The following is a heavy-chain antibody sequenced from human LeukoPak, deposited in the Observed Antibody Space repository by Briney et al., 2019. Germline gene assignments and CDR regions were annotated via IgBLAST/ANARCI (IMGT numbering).Heavy chain of an antibody. Sequence: GGSLRLSCAASGFTFSNHAIHWVRQAPGKGLEWVAVISYDGSNKYYADSVKGRFTISRDNSKNTLYLQMNSLRAEDTAVYYCARDGRDGYNQKLLPFDYWGQGTLVTVSS. CDR1: GFTFSNHA. D-gene: IGHD5-24*01. CDR3: ARDGRDGYNQKLLPFDY. CDR2: ISYDGSNK. V-gene: IGHV3-30*04. J-gene: IGHJ4*02.